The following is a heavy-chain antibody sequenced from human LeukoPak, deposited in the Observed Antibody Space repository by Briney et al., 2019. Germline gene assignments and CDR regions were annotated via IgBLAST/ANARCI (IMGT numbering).Heavy chain of an antibody. Sequence: PSETLSLTCTVSGGSISSYYWSWIRQPPGKGLEWIGYIYYSGSTNYNPSLKSRVTISVDTSKNQFSLKLSSVTAADTAVYYCARYSSGYGVDYWGQGTLVTVSS. CDR2: IYYSGST. V-gene: IGHV4-59*01. J-gene: IGHJ4*02. CDR3: ARYSSGYGVDY. CDR1: GGSISSYY. D-gene: IGHD6-19*01.